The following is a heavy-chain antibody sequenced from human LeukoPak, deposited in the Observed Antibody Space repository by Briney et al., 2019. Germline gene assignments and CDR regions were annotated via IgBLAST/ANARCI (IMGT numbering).Heavy chain of an antibody. CDR2: IYYSGST. Sequence: SETLSLTCTVSGGSISSYYWSWIRQPPGKGLEWIGYIYYSGSTNYNPSLKSRVTISVDTSKNQFSLKLSSVTAADTAVYYCARVGDYYDSSGHFDYWGQGTLVTVSS. D-gene: IGHD3-22*01. J-gene: IGHJ4*02. CDR1: GGSISSYY. CDR3: ARVGDYYDSSGHFDY. V-gene: IGHV4-59*08.